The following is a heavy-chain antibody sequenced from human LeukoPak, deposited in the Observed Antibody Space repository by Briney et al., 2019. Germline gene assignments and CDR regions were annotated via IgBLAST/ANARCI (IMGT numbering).Heavy chain of an antibody. CDR1: GFTFNNYA. J-gene: IGHJ4*02. D-gene: IGHD3-16*02. Sequence: GGSLRLSCAASGFTFNNYAMSRVRQAPGKGLEWVAVISYDGSNKYYTDSVKGRFTISRDNSKNTLYLQMNSLRAEDTAVYYCARAYYDYVWGSYPNAHYFDYWGQGTLVTVSS. V-gene: IGHV3-30*04. CDR3: ARAYYDYVWGSYPNAHYFDY. CDR2: ISYDGSNK.